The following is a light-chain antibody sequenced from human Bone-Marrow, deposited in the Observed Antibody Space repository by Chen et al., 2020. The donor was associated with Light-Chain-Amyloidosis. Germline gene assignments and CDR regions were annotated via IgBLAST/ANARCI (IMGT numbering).Light chain of an antibody. CDR3: QSYDSRRGGSV. Sequence: QSVLTQPPSVSGAPGQRVTISCTGSSSNIGAGFDVHWYQQLPGTAPRLLRFGTNHRPSGVPDRFSGSKSGTSASLAITGLQAEDEADFFGQSYDSRRGGSVFGGGTRLTVL. J-gene: IGLJ2*01. CDR1: SSNIGAGFD. V-gene: IGLV1-40*01. CDR2: GTN.